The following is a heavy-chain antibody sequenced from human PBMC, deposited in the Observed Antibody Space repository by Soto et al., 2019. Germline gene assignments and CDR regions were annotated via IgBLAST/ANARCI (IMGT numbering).Heavy chain of an antibody. J-gene: IGHJ6*02. CDR1: GGSISSGGYY. CDR2: IYYSGST. Sequence: QVQLQESGPGLVKPSQTLSLTCTVSGGSISSGGYYWSWIRQHPGKGLEWIGYIYYSGSTYYNPSLKSRVTISVDTSKNQFSLKLSSLTAADTAAYYCARDSLAESYGMDVWGQGTTVTVSS. CDR3: ARDSLAESYGMDV. D-gene: IGHD3-10*01. V-gene: IGHV4-31*03.